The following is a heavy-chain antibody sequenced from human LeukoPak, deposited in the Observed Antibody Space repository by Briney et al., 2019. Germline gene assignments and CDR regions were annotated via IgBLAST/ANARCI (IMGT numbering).Heavy chain of an antibody. J-gene: IGHJ6*03. D-gene: IGHD3-10*01. V-gene: IGHV1-69*06. Sequence: ASVKVSCKASGGTFSSYAISWVRQAPGQGLEWMGGIIPIFGTANYAQKFQGRVTITADKSTSTAYMELSSLRAEDTAVYYCARDRKITMVRGELYYYYYMDVWGKGTTVTISS. CDR2: IIPIFGTA. CDR3: ARDRKITMVRGELYYYYYMDV. CDR1: GGTFSSYA.